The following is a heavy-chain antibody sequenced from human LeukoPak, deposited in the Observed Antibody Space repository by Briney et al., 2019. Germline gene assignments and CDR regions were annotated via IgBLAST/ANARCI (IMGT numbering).Heavy chain of an antibody. D-gene: IGHD5-24*01. V-gene: IGHV4-30-4*01. CDR1: GGSISGGNYC. CDR2: IYYTGSA. Sequence: PSQTLSLTCTVSGGSISGGNYCWSWIRQPPGKGLEWMGYIYYTGSAYYNPSLKSRLTMSVDTSKNQFSLKLNSVTAADTAVYYCARRDGYNSPLAYWGQGTLVTVSS. J-gene: IGHJ4*02. CDR3: ARRDGYNSPLAY.